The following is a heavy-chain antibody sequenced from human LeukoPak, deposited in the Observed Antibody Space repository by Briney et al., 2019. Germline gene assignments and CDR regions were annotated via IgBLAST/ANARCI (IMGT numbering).Heavy chain of an antibody. CDR2: ISGSGGST. Sequence: GGSLRLSCAASGFTFSSYAMSWVRQAPGKGLEWVSAISGSGGSTYYADSVKGRFTISRDNSKNTLYLQMNSPRAEDTAVYYCAREGNSSSWYFGYWGQGTLVTVSS. J-gene: IGHJ4*02. CDR3: AREGNSSSWYFGY. V-gene: IGHV3-23*01. D-gene: IGHD6-13*01. CDR1: GFTFSSYA.